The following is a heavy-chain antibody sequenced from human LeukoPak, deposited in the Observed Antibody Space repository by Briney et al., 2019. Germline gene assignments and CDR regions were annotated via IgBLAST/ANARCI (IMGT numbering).Heavy chain of an antibody. Sequence: ASVKVSCKVSGYTLTELSMHWVRQAPGKGLEWMGGFDPEDGETIYAQKLQGRVTMTTDTSTSTAYMELRSLRSDDTAVYYCARDHSSGWTNWFDPWGQGTLVTVSS. CDR2: FDPEDGET. CDR1: GYTLTELS. CDR3: ARDHSSGWTNWFDP. J-gene: IGHJ5*02. V-gene: IGHV1-24*01. D-gene: IGHD6-19*01.